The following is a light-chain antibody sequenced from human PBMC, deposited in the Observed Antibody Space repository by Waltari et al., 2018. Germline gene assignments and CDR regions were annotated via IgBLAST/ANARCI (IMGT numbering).Light chain of an antibody. V-gene: IGLV3-21*02. CDR3: QVWDTSSDHLWV. CDR2: DNS. CDR1: KIGSKG. Sequence: SYVLTQPPSVSVAPGLTARISCGGNKIGSKGVHWYRQKPGQAPVLVVYDNSDRPSGIPERLSGSNSGNTATLTINRVEAGDEADYYCQVWDTSSDHLWVFGGGTKLTVL. J-gene: IGLJ3*02.